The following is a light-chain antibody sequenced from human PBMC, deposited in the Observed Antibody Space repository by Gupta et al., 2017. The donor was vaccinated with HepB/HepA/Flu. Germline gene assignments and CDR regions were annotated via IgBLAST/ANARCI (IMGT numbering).Light chain of an antibody. V-gene: IGLV1-44*01. CDR2: SNN. CDR1: TSNIGTNT. Sequence: QYVLAQPPSASGTPGQRVTISCSGRTSNIGTNTVTWYQQLPGAAPKLLIYSNNQRPSGVPDRFSASKSGTSASLAISGLQSEDEAEYYCATWDDRLSGQVFGGGTKLTVL. J-gene: IGLJ2*01. CDR3: ATWDDRLSGQV.